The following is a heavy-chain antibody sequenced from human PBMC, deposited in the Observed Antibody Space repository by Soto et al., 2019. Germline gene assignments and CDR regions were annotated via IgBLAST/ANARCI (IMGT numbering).Heavy chain of an antibody. CDR2: IWYDGSNK. Sequence: GGSLRLSCAAFGFTFSSYGMHWVRQATGKGLEWVAVIWYDGSNKYYADSVKGRFTISRDNSKNTLYLQMNSLRAEDTAVYYCASGQEDMITFGGVPGYWGQGTTVTVSS. J-gene: IGHJ6*02. CDR3: ASGQEDMITFGGVPGY. CDR1: GFTFSSYG. V-gene: IGHV3-33*01. D-gene: IGHD3-16*01.